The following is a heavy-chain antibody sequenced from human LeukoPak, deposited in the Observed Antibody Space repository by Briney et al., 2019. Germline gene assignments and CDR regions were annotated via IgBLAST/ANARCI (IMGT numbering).Heavy chain of an antibody. V-gene: IGHV4-61*02. D-gene: IGHD5-18*01. CDR3: ATGGRYSFGTYYMDV. Sequence: SETLSLTCTVSGGSISSGSYYWSWIRQLAGKGLEWIGRIYTSGSTNYNPSLKSRVTISVDTSKNQFSLKLSSVTAADTAVYYCATGGRYSFGTYYMDVWGKGTTVIISS. J-gene: IGHJ6*03. CDR1: GGSISSGSYY. CDR2: IYTSGST.